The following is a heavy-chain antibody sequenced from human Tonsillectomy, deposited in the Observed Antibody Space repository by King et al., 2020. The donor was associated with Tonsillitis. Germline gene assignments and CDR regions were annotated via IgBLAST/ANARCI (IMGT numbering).Heavy chain of an antibody. Sequence: EVQLVESGGGLVQPGGSLRLSCAVSGFTFSRHWMHWVRQAPGKGLVWVSRINGDGSTTTYADSVKGRFTISRDNAKNTLYVQMNSLRAEDTAVYYCARLEWELPVPDYWGQGTLVTVSS. CDR2: INGDGSTT. D-gene: IGHD1-26*01. CDR1: GFTFSRHW. CDR3: ARLEWELPVPDY. J-gene: IGHJ4*02. V-gene: IGHV3-74*01.